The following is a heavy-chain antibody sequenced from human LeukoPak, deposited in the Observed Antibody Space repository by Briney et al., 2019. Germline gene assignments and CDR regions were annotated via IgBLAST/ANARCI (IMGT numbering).Heavy chain of an antibody. Sequence: PGGSLRLSCAASGFTFSSYAMHWVRQAPGKGLEYVSAISSNGGSTYYANSVKGRFTISRDNAKNALYLHMNSLRAEDTAFYYCSKDLYNYGYSFDYWGQGTLVTVSS. V-gene: IGHV3-64*01. CDR3: SKDLYNYGYSFDY. CDR2: ISSNGGST. CDR1: GFTFSSYA. D-gene: IGHD5-18*01. J-gene: IGHJ4*02.